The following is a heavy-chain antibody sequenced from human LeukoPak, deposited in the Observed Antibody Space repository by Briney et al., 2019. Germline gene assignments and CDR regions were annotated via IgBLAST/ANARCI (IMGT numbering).Heavy chain of an antibody. CDR2: VDPDGSGK. Sequence: GGSLRLSCAASGFTISSYWMNWVRQAPGKGLEWVANVDPDGSGKYYIDSVKGRFTISRDNAKNSLYLQMNSLRAEDTAVYYCAKIVVVPAALFDYWGQGTLVTVSS. CDR1: GFTISSYW. J-gene: IGHJ4*02. V-gene: IGHV3-7*03. CDR3: AKIVVVPAALFDY. D-gene: IGHD2-2*01.